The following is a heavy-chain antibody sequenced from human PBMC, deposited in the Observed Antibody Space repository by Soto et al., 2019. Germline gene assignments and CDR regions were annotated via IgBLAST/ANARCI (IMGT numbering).Heavy chain of an antibody. CDR1: GGSISGGVHS. J-gene: IGHJ4*02. V-gene: IGHV4-30-4*02. CDR3: ARDTPGYDYFDY. Sequence: SETLSLTCTVSGGSISGGVHSWSWIRQPPGKGLEWIGYIFYSGSTYYNPSLKSRVTISVDTSKNQFSLKLSSVTAADTAVYYCARDTPGYDYFDYWGQGTLVTVSS. CDR2: IFYSGST. D-gene: IGHD2-2*01.